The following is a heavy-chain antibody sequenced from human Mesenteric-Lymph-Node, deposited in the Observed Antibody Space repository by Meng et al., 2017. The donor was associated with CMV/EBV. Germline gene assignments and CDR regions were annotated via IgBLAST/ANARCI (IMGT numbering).Heavy chain of an antibody. CDR1: GYSISSGYY. CDR3: ARDLIHDCSSTSCYWFDAFDI. V-gene: IGHV4-38-2*02. J-gene: IGHJ3*02. CDR2: VYHSGST. D-gene: IGHD2-2*01. Sequence: SETLSLTCTVSGYSISSGYYWGWIRQPPGKGLEWIGSVYHSGSTYYNPSLKSRVTISVDTSRNQFSLKLGSVTAADTAVYYCARDLIHDCSSTSCYWFDAFDIWGQGTMVTVSS.